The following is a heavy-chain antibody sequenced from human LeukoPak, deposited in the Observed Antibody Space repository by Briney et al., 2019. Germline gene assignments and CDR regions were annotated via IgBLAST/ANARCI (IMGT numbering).Heavy chain of an antibody. V-gene: IGHV3-21*01. CDR3: ARGGHYSDSSGYYYAFDY. CDR2: ISSSSSYI. J-gene: IGHJ4*02. D-gene: IGHD3-22*01. CDR1: GFTFSTYS. Sequence: GGSLRLSCAASGFTFSTYSMYWVRQAPGKGLEWVSSISSSSSYIYYADSVKGRFTISRDNAKNSLYLQMNSLRAEDTAMYYCARGGHYSDSSGYYYAFDYWGQGTLVTVSS.